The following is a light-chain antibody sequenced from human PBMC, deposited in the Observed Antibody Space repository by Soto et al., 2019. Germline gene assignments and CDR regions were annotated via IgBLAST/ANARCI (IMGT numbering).Light chain of an antibody. CDR3: SSYTSSSTLEV. Sequence: QSVLTQPASVSGSPGQSITISCTGTSSDXGGYNYVSWYQQYPGKAPKFMIYEVSNRPSGVSNRFSGSKSGNTASLTISGLQAEDEANYYCSSYTSSSTLEVFGTGTKLTVL. J-gene: IGLJ1*01. CDR2: EVS. CDR1: SSDXGGYNY. V-gene: IGLV2-14*01.